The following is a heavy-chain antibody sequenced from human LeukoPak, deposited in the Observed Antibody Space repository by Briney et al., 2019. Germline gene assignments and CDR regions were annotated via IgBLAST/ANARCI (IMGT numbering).Heavy chain of an antibody. J-gene: IGHJ5*02. Sequence: SETLSLTCAVSGYSISSGYYWGWIRQPPGKGLEWIGSIYHSGSTYYNPSLKSRVTISVDTSKSQFSLKLSSVTAADTAVYYCARTHSDFWSGYPLRFDPWGQGTLVTVSS. CDR1: GYSISSGYY. CDR3: ARTHSDFWSGYPLRFDP. V-gene: IGHV4-38-2*01. CDR2: IYHSGST. D-gene: IGHD3-3*01.